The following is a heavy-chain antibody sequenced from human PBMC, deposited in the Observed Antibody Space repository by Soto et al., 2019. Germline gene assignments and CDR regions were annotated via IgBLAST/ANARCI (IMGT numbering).Heavy chain of an antibody. J-gene: IGHJ4*02. D-gene: IGHD2-15*01. V-gene: IGHV3-33*01. CDR3: ARGAVAAGDFDY. Sequence: PGGSLRLSCAASGSALRRHGMHWVRQAPGKGLEWVAVIWGDESKKLYADSVKGRFTISKDNSKNTLFLQVNTLRVEDTALYYCARGAVAAGDFDYWGQGTLVTVSS. CDR2: IWGDESKK. CDR1: GSALRRHG.